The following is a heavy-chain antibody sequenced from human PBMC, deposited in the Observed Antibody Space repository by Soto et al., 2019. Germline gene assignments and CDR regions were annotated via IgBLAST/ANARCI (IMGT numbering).Heavy chain of an antibody. Sequence: SGPTLVNPTQTLTLTCTFSGFSLSTSVVGVGWIRQPPGKALEWLALIYWDDDKRYSPSLKSRLTITKDTSKNQVVLTMTNMDPVDTATYYCAHNGGYYDSSGYSDYFDYWGQGTLVTVSS. CDR1: GFSLSTSVVG. CDR3: AHNGGYYDSSGYSDYFDY. V-gene: IGHV2-5*02. D-gene: IGHD3-22*01. J-gene: IGHJ4*02. CDR2: IYWDDDK.